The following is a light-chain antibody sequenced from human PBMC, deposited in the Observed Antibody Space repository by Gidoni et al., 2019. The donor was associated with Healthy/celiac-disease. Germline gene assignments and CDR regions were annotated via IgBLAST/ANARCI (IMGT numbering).Light chain of an antibody. J-gene: IGKJ1*01. Sequence: DIQMTQSPSSLSASVGDRVTITCRASQSISSYLNWYQQKPGKAPKILIYAASSLQSGVPSRFSGSGSGTDFTLTIRSLQPEDFATYYCQQSYSTWTFXQXTKVEIK. CDR1: QSISSY. V-gene: IGKV1-39*01. CDR3: QQSYSTWT. CDR2: AAS.